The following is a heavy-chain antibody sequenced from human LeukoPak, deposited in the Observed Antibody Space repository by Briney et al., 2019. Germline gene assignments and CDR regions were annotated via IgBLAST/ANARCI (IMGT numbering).Heavy chain of an antibody. V-gene: IGHV4-59*02. D-gene: IGHD1-26*01. CDR2: IYYSGST. J-gene: IGHJ4*02. Sequence: SETLSLTCTVSGGSVSSYYWSWIRQPPGKGLEWIGYIYYSGSTNYNPSLKSRVTISVDTSKNQFSLKLSSVTAADTAVYYCASVGGSYDYWGQGTLVTVSS. CDR3: ASVGGSYDY. CDR1: GGSVSSYY.